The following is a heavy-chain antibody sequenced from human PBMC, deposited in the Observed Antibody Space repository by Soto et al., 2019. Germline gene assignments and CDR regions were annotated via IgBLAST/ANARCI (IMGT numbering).Heavy chain of an antibody. D-gene: IGHD2-21*02. CDR2: IYRVGST. Sequence: PGGSLRLSCGVSGITVSSTYMSWVRQAPGKGLEWVSVIYRVGSTYYAASVKGRFTISRDSSTNTLYLQMNSLRADDTAVYYCARGGGAFCGGDCLRTFDIWGQGTLVTVSS. CDR1: GITVSSTY. J-gene: IGHJ3*02. V-gene: IGHV3-66*01. CDR3: ARGGGAFCGGDCLRTFDI.